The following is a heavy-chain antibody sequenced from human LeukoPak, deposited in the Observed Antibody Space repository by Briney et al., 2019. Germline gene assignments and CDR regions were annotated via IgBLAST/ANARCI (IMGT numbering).Heavy chain of an antibody. CDR2: IYSGGST. J-gene: IGHJ4*02. CDR3: ARGTLGSTFDY. Sequence: GGSLRLSCAASGFTVSSNYMSWVRQAPGKGREWGSVIYSGGSTYYADSVKGRFTISRDNSKTTLYLQMNSLRAEDTAVYYCARGTLGSTFDYWGQGTLVTVSS. CDR1: GFTVSSNY. V-gene: IGHV3-66*02.